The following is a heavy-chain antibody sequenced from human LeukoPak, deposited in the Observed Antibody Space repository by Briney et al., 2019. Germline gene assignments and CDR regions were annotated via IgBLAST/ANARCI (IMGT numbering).Heavy chain of an antibody. CDR2: IYYTGNT. CDR1: GDSIIGYY. CDR3: ARDRDSSGWYGGFFDY. J-gene: IGHJ4*02. D-gene: IGHD6-19*01. Sequence: PSETLSLTCSVSGDSIIGYYWGWIRQPPGKGLEWIGNIYYTGNTYYNSSLKSRVTISLDTSKNQFSLKVISMTAADTAAYYCARDRDSSGWYGGFFDYWGQGTLVTVSS. V-gene: IGHV4-39*07.